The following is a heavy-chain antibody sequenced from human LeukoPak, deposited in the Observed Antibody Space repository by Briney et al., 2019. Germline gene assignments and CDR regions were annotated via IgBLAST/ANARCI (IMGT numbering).Heavy chain of an antibody. CDR1: GFTFSSYA. Sequence: GGSLRLSCAASGFTFSSYAMSWVRQAPGKGLEWVSAISGSGGSTYYADSVKGRFTISRDNSKNTLYLQMNSLRAEDTAVYYCAKADLVPATSPARYYFDYWGQGTLVTVSS. CDR3: AKADLVPATSPARYYFDY. J-gene: IGHJ4*02. D-gene: IGHD2-2*01. CDR2: ISGSGGST. V-gene: IGHV3-23*01.